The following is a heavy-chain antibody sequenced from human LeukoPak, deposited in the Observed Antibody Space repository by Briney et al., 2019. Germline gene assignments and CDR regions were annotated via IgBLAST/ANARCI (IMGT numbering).Heavy chain of an antibody. J-gene: IGHJ4*02. CDR2: INHSGST. CDR3: ARRKYYYDSSGSFDY. V-gene: IGHV4-34*01. D-gene: IGHD3-22*01. Sequence: PSETLSLTCAVYGGSFSGYYWSWIRQPPGKGLEWIGEINHSGSTNYNPSLKSRVTISVDTSKNQFSLKLSSGTAADTAVYYCARRKYYYDSSGSFDYWGQGTLVTVSS. CDR1: GGSFSGYY.